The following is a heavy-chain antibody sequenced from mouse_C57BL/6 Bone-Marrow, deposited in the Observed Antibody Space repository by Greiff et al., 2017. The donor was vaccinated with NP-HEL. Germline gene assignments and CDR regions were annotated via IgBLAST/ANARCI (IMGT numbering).Heavy chain of an antibody. Sequence: EVQLQQSGPELVKPGASVKISCKASGYTFTDYYMNWVKQSHGKSLEWIGDINPNNGGTSYNQKFKGKATLTVDKSSSTAYMELRSLTSEDSAVYYCARGGRGYDYDGYYYAMDYWGQGTSVTVSS. CDR2: INPNNGGT. V-gene: IGHV1-26*01. D-gene: IGHD2-4*01. CDR1: GYTFTDYY. CDR3: ARGGRGYDYDGYYYAMDY. J-gene: IGHJ4*01.